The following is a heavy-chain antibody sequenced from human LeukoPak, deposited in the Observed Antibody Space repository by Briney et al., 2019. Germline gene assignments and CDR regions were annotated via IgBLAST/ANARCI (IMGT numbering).Heavy chain of an antibody. D-gene: IGHD3-22*01. CDR2: ISAYNGNT. CDR1: GGTFSSYA. V-gene: IGHV1-18*01. J-gene: IGHJ5*02. CDR3: ARAPPYYDSSGYYSPQYNWFDP. Sequence: ASVTVSCKASGGTFSSYAISWVRQAPGQGLEGMGWISAYNGNTNYAQKLQGRVTMTTDTSTSTAYMELRSLRSDDTAVYYCARAPPYYDSSGYYSPQYNWFDPWGQGTLVTVSS.